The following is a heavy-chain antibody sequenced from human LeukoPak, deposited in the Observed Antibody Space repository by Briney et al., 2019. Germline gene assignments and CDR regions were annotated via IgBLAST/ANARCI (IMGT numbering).Heavy chain of an antibody. CDR1: GFTFNNYG. V-gene: IGHV3-30*18. J-gene: IGHJ4*02. CDR2: ISYDGRNI. CDR3: AKGPLRGTAAAIDY. Sequence: GKSLRLSCAASGFTFNNYGMHWVRQAPGKGLEWVAVISYDGRNIHYLDSVKGRFTISRDISTDTLWLQMDSLRTEDTAVYYCAKGPLRGTAAAIDYWGQGTLVTVSS. D-gene: IGHD2-2*01.